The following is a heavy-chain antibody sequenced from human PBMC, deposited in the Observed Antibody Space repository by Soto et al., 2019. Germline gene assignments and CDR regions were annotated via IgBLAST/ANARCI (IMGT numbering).Heavy chain of an antibody. J-gene: IGHJ5*02. CDR2: IYSSGGT. Sequence: QLQLQESGPGLVEPSETLSLTCSVSGGSISSTSYYWGWIRQPPGKGLEWIANIYSSGGTYYNPSLEKRVIISLDASKNGFSLRLNSVTAPATAVYYCASLRLWFGESPGFWFDPWGQGTLVTVSS. D-gene: IGHD3-10*01. CDR3: ASLRLWFGESPGFWFDP. V-gene: IGHV4-39*01. CDR1: GGSISSTSYY.